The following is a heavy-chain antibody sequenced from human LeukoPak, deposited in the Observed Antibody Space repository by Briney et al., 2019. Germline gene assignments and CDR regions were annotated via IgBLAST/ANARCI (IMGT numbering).Heavy chain of an antibody. J-gene: IGHJ4*02. CDR2: INHSGST. D-gene: IGHD6-13*01. V-gene: IGHV4-34*01. CDR1: GGSFSGYY. CDR3: ARDGSIAAAGTSFDY. Sequence: SETLSLTCAVYGGSFSGYYRSWIRQPPGKGLEWIGEINHSGSTNYNPSLKSRVTISVDTSKNQFSLKLSSVTAADTAVYYCARDGSIAAAGTSFDYWGQGTLVTVSS.